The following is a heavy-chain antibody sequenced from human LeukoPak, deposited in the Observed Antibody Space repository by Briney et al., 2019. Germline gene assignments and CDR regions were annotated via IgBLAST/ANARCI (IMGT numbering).Heavy chain of an antibody. Sequence: ASVKVSCKASGYTFTSYYMHWVRQAPGQGLEWMGIINPSGGSTSYAQKFQGRVTMTRGTSTSTVYMELSSLRSEDTAVYYCARGGCSGGSCYSRNTKYFDYWGQGTLVTVSS. CDR2: INPSGGST. CDR1: GYTFTSYY. CDR3: ARGGCSGGSCYSRNTKYFDY. J-gene: IGHJ4*02. D-gene: IGHD2-15*01. V-gene: IGHV1-46*01.